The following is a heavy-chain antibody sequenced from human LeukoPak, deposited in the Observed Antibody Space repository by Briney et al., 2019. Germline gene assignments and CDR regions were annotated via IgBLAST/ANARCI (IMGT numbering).Heavy chain of an antibody. CDR1: GFTFSSYS. D-gene: IGHD4-17*01. V-gene: IGHV3-13*01. CDR2: IGTAGDT. J-gene: IGHJ3*02. CDR3: ARASTTVSEDAFDI. Sequence: PGGSLRLSCAASGFTFSSYSMNWVRQATGKGLEWVSAIGTAGDTYYPGSVKGRFTISRENAKNSLYLQMNSLRAGDTAVYYCARASTTVSEDAFDIWGQGTMVTVSS.